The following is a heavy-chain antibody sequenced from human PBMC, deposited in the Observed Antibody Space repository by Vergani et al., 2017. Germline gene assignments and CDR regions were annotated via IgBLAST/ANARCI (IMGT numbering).Heavy chain of an antibody. CDR1: GGSISSGGYY. J-gene: IGHJ6*03. CDR3: AKGIVVPAAIAYYYYRDV. D-gene: IGHD2-2*02. Sequence: QVQLQESGPGLVKPSQTLSLTCTFSGGSISSGGYYWSWIRQHPGKGLEWLGYIYYSGSTYYNPSLKSGVTISVETSKNQFSRKLSSVTAADTAVYYCAKGIVVPAAIAYYYYRDVWGKGTTVTVSS. V-gene: IGHV4-31*03. CDR2: IYYSGST.